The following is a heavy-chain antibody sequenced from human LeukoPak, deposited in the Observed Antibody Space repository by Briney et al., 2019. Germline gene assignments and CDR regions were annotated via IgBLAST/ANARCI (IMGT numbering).Heavy chain of an antibody. J-gene: IGHJ4*02. Sequence: KVSCKASGYTFTXYYIHRVRQAPGQGPEWMGIINPTGGSTTYAQKFQGRVTMTRDTSTSTVFMEVNSLRSEDTAVYYCALYSSTWYWGQGTLVTVSS. CDR1: GYTFTXYY. CDR3: ALYSSTWY. CDR2: INPTGGST. V-gene: IGHV1-46*01. D-gene: IGHD6-13*01.